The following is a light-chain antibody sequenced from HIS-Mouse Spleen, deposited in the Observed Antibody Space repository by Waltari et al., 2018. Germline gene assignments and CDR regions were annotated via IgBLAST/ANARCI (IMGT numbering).Light chain of an antibody. CDR3: SSYTSSSFNVV. CDR1: SSDVGGYNY. Sequence: QSALTQPASVSGYPGQSITISCPGTSSDVGGYNYVSWYQQHPGKAPKLMIYDVSNRPSGVSNRFSGSKSGNTASLTISGLQAEDEADYYCSSYTSSSFNVVFGGGTKLTVL. CDR2: DVS. V-gene: IGLV2-14*03. J-gene: IGLJ2*01.